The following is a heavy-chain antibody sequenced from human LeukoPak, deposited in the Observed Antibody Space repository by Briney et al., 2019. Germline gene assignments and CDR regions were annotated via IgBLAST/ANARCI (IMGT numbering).Heavy chain of an antibody. D-gene: IGHD3-3*01. CDR2: ISYRGKNE. V-gene: IGHV3-30*18. Sequence: GGSLRLSCAASGFSFSDYGMHWVRQAPGKGPEWVAVISYRGKNEYYADSMKGRFTISRDNSKNTLYLQMNSLRAEDTAVYYCAKDQLLFGVVIIPSIFDYWGQGTLVTVSS. CDR3: AKDQLLFGVVIIPSIFDY. CDR1: GFSFSDYG. J-gene: IGHJ4*02.